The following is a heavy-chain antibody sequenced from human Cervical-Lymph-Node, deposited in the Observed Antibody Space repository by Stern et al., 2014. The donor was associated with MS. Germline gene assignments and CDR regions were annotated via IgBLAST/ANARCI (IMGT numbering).Heavy chain of an antibody. D-gene: IGHD6-13*01. J-gene: IGHJ4*02. V-gene: IGHV3-33*01. CDR2: IWYDGSNP. CDR1: GFSFSRYA. CDR3: ASAYSSSHYYFDY. Sequence: QVQLVQSGGGVVKPGRSLRLSCAASGFSFSRYAMHLVRQAPGKGLEWVALIWYDGSNPYYADSVTGRFTISRDNFKNTLYLQMNSLRAEDTAVYYCASAYSSSHYYFDYWGQGTLVTVSS.